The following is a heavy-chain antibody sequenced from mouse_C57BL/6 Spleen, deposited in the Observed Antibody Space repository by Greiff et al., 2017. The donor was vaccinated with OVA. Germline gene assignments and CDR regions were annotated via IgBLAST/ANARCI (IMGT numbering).Heavy chain of an antibody. CDR3: ARDEGELGPYAMDY. D-gene: IGHD4-1*01. CDR2: IHPNGGST. V-gene: IGHV1-64*01. Sequence: QVQLQQPGAELVKPGASVKLSCKASGYTFTSYWMHWVKQRPGQGLEWIGMIHPNGGSTNYNEKFKSKATLTVDKSSSTAYMQLSSLTSEYSAVYYCARDEGELGPYAMDYWGQGTSVTVSS. J-gene: IGHJ4*01. CDR1: GYTFTSYW.